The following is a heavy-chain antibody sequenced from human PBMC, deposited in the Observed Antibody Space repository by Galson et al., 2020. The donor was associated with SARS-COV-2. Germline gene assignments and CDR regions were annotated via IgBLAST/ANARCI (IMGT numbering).Heavy chain of an antibody. CDR1: GYTFNDYF. CDR2: INPNTGGA. D-gene: IGHD2-21*02. CDR3: AKFSRVTSSFDYYDLDV. J-gene: IGHJ6*02. V-gene: IGHV1-2*02. Sequence: ASVKVSCKASGYTFNDYFIHWVRQAPGQGLEWMGWINPNTGGAHHIQKFQGRVTMTRDTSITTAYMELNRLTSDDTAVYYCAKFSRVTSSFDYYDLDVWGQGTTVTVSS.